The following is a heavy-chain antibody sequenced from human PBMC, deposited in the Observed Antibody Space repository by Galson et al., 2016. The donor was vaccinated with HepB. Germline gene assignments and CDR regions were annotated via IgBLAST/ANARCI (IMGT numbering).Heavy chain of an antibody. CDR2: ISYDGTNK. CDR3: AREGRGFDFDC. V-gene: IGHV3-30-3*01. D-gene: IGHD3-10*01. Sequence: SLRLSCAAPGFTFSTYAMQWVRQAPGKGLEWVAVISYDGTNKYYADSVKGRFTISRDNSRNTLYLQMNSLRVEDTAVYYCAREGRGFDFDCWGQGTLVTVSS. CDR1: GFTFSTYA. J-gene: IGHJ4*02.